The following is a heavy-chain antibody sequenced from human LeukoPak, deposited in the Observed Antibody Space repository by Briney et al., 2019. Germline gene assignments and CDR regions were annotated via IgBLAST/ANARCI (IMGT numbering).Heavy chain of an antibody. CDR3: ARETLRITIFRGFDP. D-gene: IGHD3-3*01. J-gene: IGHJ5*02. V-gene: IGHV4-59*01. Sequence: SETLSLTCTVSGDSINSFYWSWIRQPSGKGLEWIGYIYYSGNTNYNPSLKSRVTISVDTSKNQFSPKLSSVTAADTAVYYCARETLRITIFRGFDPWGQGTLVTVSS. CDR2: IYYSGNT. CDR1: GDSINSFY.